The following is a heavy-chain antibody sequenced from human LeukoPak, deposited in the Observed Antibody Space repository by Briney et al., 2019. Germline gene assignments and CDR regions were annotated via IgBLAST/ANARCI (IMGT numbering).Heavy chain of an antibody. CDR2: IYYSGST. V-gene: IGHV4-59*01. Sequence: SETLSLTCTVSDGSISSNYWSWIRQPPGKGLEWIGYIYYSGSTNYNPSLKSRVTISVDTSKNQFSLKLSSVTAADTAVYYCARIVSVAAAGPNWFDPWGQGTLVTVSS. CDR1: DGSISSNY. CDR3: ARIVSVAAAGPNWFDP. D-gene: IGHD6-13*01. J-gene: IGHJ5*02.